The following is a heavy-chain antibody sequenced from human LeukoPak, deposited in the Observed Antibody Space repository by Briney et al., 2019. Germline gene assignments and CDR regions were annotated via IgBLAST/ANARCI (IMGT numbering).Heavy chain of an antibody. CDR2: ISAHQNNT. CDR1: GYSFTNYD. V-gene: IGHV1-18*01. Sequence: ASVKVSCKTSGYSFTNYDISWVRQAPGQGLEWMGWISAHQNNTTYAQKFQGRVTMTTDTSTNTAYMELRSLTSDDTAVYYCARVRELTVNYFDYWGQGTLVTVSS. CDR3: ARVRELTVNYFDY. J-gene: IGHJ4*02. D-gene: IGHD1-26*01.